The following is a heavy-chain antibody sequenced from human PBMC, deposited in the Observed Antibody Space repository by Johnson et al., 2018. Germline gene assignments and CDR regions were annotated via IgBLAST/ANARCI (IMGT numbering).Heavy chain of an antibody. Sequence: EVQLVESGAEVKKPGDSLKISCKASGYSFTTYWIGWVPQMPGKGLVWMGIIYPGDSDTRYRPSFQGQVTISADKSSSTAYLQWSSLKASDTAMYYCAIHRRGREDHWGQGTLGTVAS. V-gene: IGHV5-51*01. D-gene: IGHD3-16*01. CDR2: IYPGDSDT. J-gene: IGHJ4*02. CDR3: AIHRRGREDH. CDR1: GYSFTTYW.